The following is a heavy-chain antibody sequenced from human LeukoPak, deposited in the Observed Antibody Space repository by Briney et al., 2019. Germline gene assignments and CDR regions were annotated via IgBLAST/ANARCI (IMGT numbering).Heavy chain of an antibody. CDR2: MNPNSGNT. Sequence: VASVKVSCKASGYTFTSYDINWVRQATGQGLEWMGWMNPNSGNTGYAQKFQGRVTITRNTSISTAYMELSSLRSEDTAVYYCARGSYSSSWTENWFDPWGQGTLVTVSS. CDR1: GYTFTSYD. CDR3: ARGSYSSSWTENWFDP. V-gene: IGHV1-8*01. D-gene: IGHD6-13*01. J-gene: IGHJ5*02.